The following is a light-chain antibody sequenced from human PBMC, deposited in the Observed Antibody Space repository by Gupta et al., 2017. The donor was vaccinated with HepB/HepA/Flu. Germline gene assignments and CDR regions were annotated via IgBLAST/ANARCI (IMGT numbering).Light chain of an antibody. Sequence: DIVMTQSLDSLAASRGARATINCKSSQSVLNTYNNKNYLTWYQQKPGHPPKVLIYLASTRESGVPDRFSGSGSGTDFTLTISNLQAEDVAVYYCQQYYSLPRTFGQGTKVEIK. CDR3: QQYYSLPRT. J-gene: IGKJ1*01. CDR1: QSVLNTYNNKNY. CDR2: LAS. V-gene: IGKV4-1*01.